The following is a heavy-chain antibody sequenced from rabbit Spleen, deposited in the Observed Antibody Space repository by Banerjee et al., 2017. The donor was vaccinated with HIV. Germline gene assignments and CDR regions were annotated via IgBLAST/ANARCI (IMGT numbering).Heavy chain of an antibody. CDR3: ARGEHFSVGFSAFAIYLDL. D-gene: IGHD6-1*01. CDR1: GFDFSSSYY. Sequence: QSLEESGGDLVKPGASLTLTCTASGFDFSSSYYMCWVRQAPGKGLELIACIDTSSVNTADATWAKGRFTISKTSSTTVTLQMTSLTAADTATYFCARGEHFSVGFSAFAIYLDLWGPGTL. J-gene: IGHJ4*01. V-gene: IGHV1S40*01. CDR2: IDTSSVNT.